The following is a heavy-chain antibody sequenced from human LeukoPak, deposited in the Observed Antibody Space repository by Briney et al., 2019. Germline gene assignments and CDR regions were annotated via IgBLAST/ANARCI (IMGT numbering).Heavy chain of an antibody. J-gene: IGHJ3*02. CDR1: GFTFISYA. V-gene: IGHV3-23*01. D-gene: IGHD6-19*01. CDR3: AKDVTVAGTDAFDI. CDR2: ISGSGGST. Sequence: GGALRLSCAASGFTFISYAMSSVRQAPGEGLEWVSAISGSGGSTYYADSVQGRFTISRDNSKNTLYLQMNSLRAEDTAVYYCAKDVTVAGTDAFDIWGQGTMVTVSS.